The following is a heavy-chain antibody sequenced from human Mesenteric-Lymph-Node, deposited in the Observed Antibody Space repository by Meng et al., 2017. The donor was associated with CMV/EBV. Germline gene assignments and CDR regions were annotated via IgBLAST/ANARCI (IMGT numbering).Heavy chain of an antibody. CDR2: ITSSSTSI. V-gene: IGHV3-21*06. J-gene: IGHJ6*02. Sequence: GESLKISCAASGFPFNSYIMNWVRQAPGGGLEWVSSITSSSTSIYYSDSVKGRFTISRDIARSTVYLQMNSLRGEDTAVYYCARDRYDFPRIGLYGMNVWGQGTTVTVSS. D-gene: IGHD3-3*01. CDR1: GFPFNSYI. CDR3: ARDRYDFPRIGLYGMNV.